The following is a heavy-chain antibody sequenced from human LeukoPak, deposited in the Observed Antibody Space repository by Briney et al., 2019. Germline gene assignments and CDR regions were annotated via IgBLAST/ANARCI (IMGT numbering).Heavy chain of an antibody. Sequence: GRSLRLSCAASGFTFSGYDMHGVRQAPGKGLEWVAVISYDGSNKYYADSVKGRFTISRDNAKNSLYLQMNSLRDEDTAVYYCARVGGGGYRSFDYWGQGTLVAVSS. V-gene: IGHV3-33*08. J-gene: IGHJ4*02. D-gene: IGHD2-15*01. CDR3: ARVGGGGYRSFDY. CDR2: ISYDGSNK. CDR1: GFTFSGYD.